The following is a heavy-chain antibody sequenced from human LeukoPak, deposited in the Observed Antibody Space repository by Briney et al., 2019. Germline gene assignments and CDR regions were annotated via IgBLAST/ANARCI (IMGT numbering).Heavy chain of an antibody. CDR2: ISGSGDNT. Sequence: PGGSLRLSCAASGFIFSSYAMSWVRQAPGKGLGWVSTISGSGDNTYYANSVKGRFTISRDNSKNTLSLQMNSLRAEDTAVYYCVKDAAGSFDYWGQGTLVTVSS. V-gene: IGHV3-23*01. D-gene: IGHD6-13*01. CDR1: GFIFSSYA. J-gene: IGHJ4*02. CDR3: VKDAAGSFDY.